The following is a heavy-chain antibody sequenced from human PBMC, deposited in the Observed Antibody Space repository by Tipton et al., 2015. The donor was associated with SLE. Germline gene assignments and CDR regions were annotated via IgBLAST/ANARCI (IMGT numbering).Heavy chain of an antibody. CDR2: INSDGSST. D-gene: IGHD3-22*01. CDR1: GFTFSSYW. CDR3: TTVSYDSSPIRDY. Sequence: SLRLSCAASGFTFSSYWMHWVRQAPGKGLVWVSRINSDGSSTSYADSVKGRFTISRDDSKSIAYLQMNSLKTEDTAVYYCTTVSYDSSPIRDYWGQGTLVTVSS. V-gene: IGHV3-74*01. J-gene: IGHJ4*02.